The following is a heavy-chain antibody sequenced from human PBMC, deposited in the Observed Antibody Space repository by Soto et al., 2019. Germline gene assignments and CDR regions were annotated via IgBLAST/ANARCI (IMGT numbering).Heavy chain of an antibody. CDR3: ARLGCSSTTCYVWDNWFDP. Sequence: SETLSLTCTVSGGSISSYYWSWIRQPPGKGLEWIGYIYYSGSTKYNPSLKSRVTISVDTSKNQFSLKLSSVTAADTAVYYCARLGCSSTTCYVWDNWFDPWGQGTLVTVSS. D-gene: IGHD2-2*01. J-gene: IGHJ5*02. CDR2: IYYSGST. CDR1: GGSISSYY. V-gene: IGHV4-59*01.